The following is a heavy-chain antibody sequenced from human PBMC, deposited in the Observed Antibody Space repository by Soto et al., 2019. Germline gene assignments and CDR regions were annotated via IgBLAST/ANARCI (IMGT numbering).Heavy chain of an antibody. CDR3: ASTTLGYCSGGSCTLHY. CDR2: IIPIFGTA. CDR1: GGTFSSYA. J-gene: IGHJ4*02. Sequence: QVQLVQSGAEVKKPGSSVKVSCKASGGTFSSYASSWVRQAPGQGLEWMGGIIPIFGTANYAQKFQGRVTITADESTSTAYMELSSLRSEHTAVYYCASTTLGYCSGGSCTLHYWGQGTLVTVSS. D-gene: IGHD2-15*01. V-gene: IGHV1-69*01.